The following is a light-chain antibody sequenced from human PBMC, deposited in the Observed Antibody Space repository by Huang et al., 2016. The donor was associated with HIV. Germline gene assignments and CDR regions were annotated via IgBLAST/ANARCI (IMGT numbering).Light chain of an antibody. V-gene: IGKV1-NL1*01. CDR1: QFISDS. CDR2: AAS. CDR3: QQYYSIPCT. J-gene: IGKJ2*02. Sequence: DIQMTQSPSSLSASVGDTVTITCRASQFISDSLAWYRQKPGKAPKLLVYAASRLESGIPPRFSGSGSGTDYTLTISSLQPEDFATYFCQQYYSIPCTFGQGTKLEVK.